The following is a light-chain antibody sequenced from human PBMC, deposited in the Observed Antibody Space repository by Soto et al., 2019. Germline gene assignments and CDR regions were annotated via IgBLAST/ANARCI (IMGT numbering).Light chain of an antibody. V-gene: IGKV3-20*01. Sequence: EIVLTQSPGTLSLSPGERATLSCRASQSVSSNYLAWYQQKPGPAPRPLIYGASSMATGIPDRFRGSGAGTDFTLTISRLESEDCAVHCCKQYGSTPWTCGQGTKVEIK. J-gene: IGKJ1*01. CDR3: KQYGSTPWT. CDR2: GAS. CDR1: QSVSSNY.